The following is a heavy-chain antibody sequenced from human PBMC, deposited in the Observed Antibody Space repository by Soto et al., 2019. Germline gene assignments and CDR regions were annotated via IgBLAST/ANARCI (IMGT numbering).Heavy chain of an antibody. CDR1: GFTFSSDD. D-gene: IGHD3-10*01. J-gene: IGHJ6*03. CDR2: ISSNGGST. V-gene: IGHV3-64*01. Sequence: EVQLVESGGGLVHPGGALRLSCAASGFTFSSDDMHWVRQSPGKGLEYVSAISSNGGSTYYANSVKGRFTISRDNSKNTLYLQMGSLRAEDMAVYYCARGTGGSGSYFGGRRNYSMDVWGKGTTVTVSS. CDR3: ARGTGGSGSYFGGRRNYSMDV.